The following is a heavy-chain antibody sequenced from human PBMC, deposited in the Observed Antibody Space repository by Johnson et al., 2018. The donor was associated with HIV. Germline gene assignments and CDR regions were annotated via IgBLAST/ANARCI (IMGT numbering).Heavy chain of an antibody. CDR2: ISYDGSNK. V-gene: IGHV3-30*03. J-gene: IGHJ3*02. CDR1: QFTLSRDN. CDR3: ARDRFPYYDFWSGYYRGAFDI. D-gene: IGHD3-3*01. Sequence: QVQLVESGGGLAKPAWSPRLSCAASQFTLSRDNMNCVRQAPGKGLEWVAVISYDGSNKYYADSVKGRFTISRDNSKNTLYLQMNSLRAEDTAVYYCARDRFPYYDFWSGYYRGAFDIWGQGTMVTVSS.